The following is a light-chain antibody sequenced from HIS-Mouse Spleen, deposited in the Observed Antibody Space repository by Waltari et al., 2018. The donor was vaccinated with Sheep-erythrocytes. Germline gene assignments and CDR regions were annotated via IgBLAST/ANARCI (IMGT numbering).Light chain of an antibody. CDR3: SSYAGSNNWV. CDR2: EVS. V-gene: IGLV2-8*01. J-gene: IGLJ3*02. Sequence: QSALTQPPSASGSPGQSVTISCTGPSRDVGGYNYFSWYQQHPGKAPKLMIYEVSKRPSGVPDRFSGSKSGNTASLTVSGLQAEDEADYYCSSYAGSNNWVFGGGTKLTVL. CDR1: SRDVGGYNY.